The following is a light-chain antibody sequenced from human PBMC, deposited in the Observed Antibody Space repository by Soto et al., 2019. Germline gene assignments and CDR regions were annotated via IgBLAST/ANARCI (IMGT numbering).Light chain of an antibody. CDR1: SSDVGNYNL. CDR2: GVS. V-gene: IGLV2-23*02. Sequence: QSVLTQPASVSGSPGQSITISCTGTSSDVGNYNLVSWYQKHPGKAPKVMIYGVSKRPSGVSNRLSGSKSGNTASLTISGLQTEDEADYYCCSYAGSYTFVFGTGTKVTVL. J-gene: IGLJ1*01. CDR3: CSYAGSYTFV.